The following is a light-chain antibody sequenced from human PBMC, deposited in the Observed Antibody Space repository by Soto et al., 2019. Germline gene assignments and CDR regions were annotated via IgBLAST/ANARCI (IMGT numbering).Light chain of an antibody. CDR3: QQRNYWQVT. J-gene: IGKJ5*01. Sequence: EKLMSQSPATLSVSPGERVTLSCRASQNIHNHMSWFLQKPGQTPRLLIYDAIIRAADVPARFSGSGSGTDFTLTISSLEPEDFAIYYCQQRNYWQVTFGQGTRLEIK. V-gene: IGKV3-11*01. CDR1: QNIHNH. CDR2: DAI.